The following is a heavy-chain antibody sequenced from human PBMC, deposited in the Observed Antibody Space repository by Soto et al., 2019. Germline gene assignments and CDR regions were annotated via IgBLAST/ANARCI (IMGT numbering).Heavy chain of an antibody. V-gene: IGHV3-9*01. J-gene: IGHJ4*02. CDR3: ANSQIRGGRTVLIY. Sequence: TSVDNAMHRISKIPEKGLEWVSGINWKSDIGYADSVKGRFTISRDNAENSLYLQMNSLRAEDTALYYCANSQIRGGRTVLIYWGQGTPVPVSS. D-gene: IGHD3-16*01. CDR1: TSVDNA. CDR2: INWKSDI.